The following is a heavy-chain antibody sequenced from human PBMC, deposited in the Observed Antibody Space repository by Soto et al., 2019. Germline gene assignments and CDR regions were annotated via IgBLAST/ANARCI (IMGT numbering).Heavy chain of an antibody. CDR1: GYTFTGYY. Sequence: ASVKVSCKASGYTFTGYYIHWVRQAPGQGLEWMGWINPNSGSTNYAQKFQGRVTMTRDTSISTAYMELRRLRSDDTAVYYCARASTRITMIVVAPRYWGQGTLVTVSS. CDR3: ARASTRITMIVVAPRY. D-gene: IGHD3-22*01. J-gene: IGHJ4*02. V-gene: IGHV1-2*02. CDR2: INPNSGST.